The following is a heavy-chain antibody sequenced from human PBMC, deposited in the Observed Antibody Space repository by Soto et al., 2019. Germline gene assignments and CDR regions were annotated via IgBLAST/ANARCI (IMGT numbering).Heavy chain of an antibody. CDR2: IYPDSDS. V-gene: IGHV5-51*01. J-gene: IGHJ4*02. Sequence: GDSLQISCEASGYFFPNNWIGWVRPKPGKGLEWMGIIYPDSDSRYSPTFQGQVTISADKSISTAYLQWSSLKASDTAIYYCARGGYQMDYWGQGTLVNVSS. CDR3: ARGGYQMDY. D-gene: IGHD2-15*01. CDR1: GYFFPNNW.